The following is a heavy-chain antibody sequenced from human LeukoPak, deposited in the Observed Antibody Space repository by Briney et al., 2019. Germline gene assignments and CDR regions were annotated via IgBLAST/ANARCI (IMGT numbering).Heavy chain of an antibody. D-gene: IGHD3-3*01. V-gene: IGHV3-30-3*01. CDR2: ISYDGSNK. CDR3: ARDRGYYSQNYYYYYYGMDV. J-gene: IGHJ6*02. Sequence: PGGSLRLSCAASGFTFSSYAMHWVRQAPGQGLEWVAVISYDGSNKYYADSVKGRFTISRDNSKNTLYLQMNSLRAEDTAVYYCARDRGYYSQNYYYYYYGMDVWGQGTTVTVSS. CDR1: GFTFSSYA.